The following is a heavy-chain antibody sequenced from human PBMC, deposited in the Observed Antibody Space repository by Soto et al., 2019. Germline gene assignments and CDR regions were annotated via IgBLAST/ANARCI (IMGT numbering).Heavy chain of an antibody. CDR1: GGSISSDDYY. V-gene: IGHV4-30-4*01. J-gene: IGHJ6*02. CDR3: ARGWRYGHYLWRMDV. D-gene: IGHD4-17*01. Sequence: QVQLQESGPGLVKPSQTLSLTCTVSGGSISSDDYYWSWIRQPPGKGLEWIGYIYYSGTTKYHPSLKSRVIISVDTSKNQFSLKLSSVTAADTAVYYCARGWRYGHYLWRMDVWGQGTAVTV. CDR2: IYYSGTT.